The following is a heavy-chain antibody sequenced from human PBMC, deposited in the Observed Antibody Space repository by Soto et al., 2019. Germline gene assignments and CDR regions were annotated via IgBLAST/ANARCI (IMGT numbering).Heavy chain of an antibody. CDR1: GGSINLYY. J-gene: IGHJ4*02. V-gene: IGHV4-59*12. CDR2: IYHSGST. CDR3: ARGQVVAAQH. D-gene: IGHD2-15*01. Sequence: SETLSLTCTVSGGSINLYYWSWIRQPPGKGLEWIGYIYHSGSTYYNPSLKSRVTISVDRSKNQFSLKLSSVTAADTAVYYCARGQVVAAQHWGQGTLVTVSS.